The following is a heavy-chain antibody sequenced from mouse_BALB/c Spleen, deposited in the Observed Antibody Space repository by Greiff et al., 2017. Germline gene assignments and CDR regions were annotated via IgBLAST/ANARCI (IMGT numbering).Heavy chain of an antibody. J-gene: IGHJ1*01. Sequence: VQLQQSGAELVKPGASVKLSCTASGYNIKDTNMHWVKQRPEQGLEWIGRIDPANGNTKYDPKFQGKATITADTSSNTAYLQLSSLTSEDTAVYYCARDGDYPFWYFDDWGAGTTVTVSS. CDR2: IDPANGNT. CDR1: GYNIKDTN. V-gene: IGHV14-3*02. D-gene: IGHD2-13*01. CDR3: ARDGDYPFWYFDD.